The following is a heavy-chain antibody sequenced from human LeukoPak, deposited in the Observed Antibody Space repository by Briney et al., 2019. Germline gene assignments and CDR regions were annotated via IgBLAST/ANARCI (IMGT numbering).Heavy chain of an antibody. CDR2: IYPGDSDT. CDR3: ARGGNPLYGLDC. Sequence: GESLKISCKGSGYSFTNYWIAWVRQMPGKGLEWMGIIYPGDSDTTYSPSFQGHVSISVDKSISTAYLQWSSLRASDSAMYYCARGGNPLYGLDCWGQGTLVTVSS. D-gene: IGHD1-14*01. CDR1: GYSFTNYW. J-gene: IGHJ4*02. V-gene: IGHV5-51*01.